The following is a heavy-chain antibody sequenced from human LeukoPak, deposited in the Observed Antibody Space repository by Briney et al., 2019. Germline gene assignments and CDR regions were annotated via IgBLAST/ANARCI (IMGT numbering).Heavy chain of an antibody. CDR1: GFTFSSYA. CDR3: ARDSGDYCFDY. J-gene: IGHJ4*02. V-gene: IGHV3-23*01. CDR2: ISGSGGST. Sequence: GESLKISCAASGFTFSSYAMSWVRQAPGKGLEWVSAISGSGGSTYYADSVKGRFTISRDNAKNSLYLQMNSLRAEDTAVYYCARDSGDYCFDYWGQGTLVTVSS. D-gene: IGHD4-17*01.